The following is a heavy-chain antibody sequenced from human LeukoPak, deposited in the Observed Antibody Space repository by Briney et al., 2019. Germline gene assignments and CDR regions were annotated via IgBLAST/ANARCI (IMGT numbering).Heavy chain of an antibody. D-gene: IGHD6-19*01. CDR3: ARHTPSGAVDAFDI. CDR1: GGSISSYY. CDR2: IYYSGST. Sequence: SETLSLTCTVSGGSISSYYWSWIRQPPGKGLEWTGYIYYSGSTNYNPSLKSRVTISVDTSKNQFSLKLSSVTAADTAVYYCARHTPSGAVDAFDIWGQGTMVTVSS. J-gene: IGHJ3*02. V-gene: IGHV4-59*08.